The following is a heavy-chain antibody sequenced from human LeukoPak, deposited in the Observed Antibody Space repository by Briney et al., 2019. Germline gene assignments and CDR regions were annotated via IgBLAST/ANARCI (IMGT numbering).Heavy chain of an antibody. V-gene: IGHV4-34*01. CDR2: INHSGST. D-gene: IGHD3-22*01. CDR3: ARENRTYYYDSSGYYRY. J-gene: IGHJ4*02. CDR1: GGPFSGYY. Sequence: SENLSLISAAFGGPFSGYYWSWIRERPWKGLECIGEINHSGSTNYNPSLKSRVTISVDTSKNQFSLKLSSVTAAGTAVYYWARENRTYYYDSSGYYRYWGQGTLVTVSS.